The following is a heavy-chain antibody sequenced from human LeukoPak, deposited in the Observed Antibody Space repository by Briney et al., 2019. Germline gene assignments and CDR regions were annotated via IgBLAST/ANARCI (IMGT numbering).Heavy chain of an antibody. Sequence: GGSLRLSCATSGFTFKNYAMNWVRQAPGKGLEWVSSISGDSTDIYYADSVMGRSTISRDNAKNSLYLQINSLRAEDTAIYYCARRGYSDSSGYDYWGQGTLVTVSS. J-gene: IGHJ4*02. CDR3: ARRGYSDSSGYDY. CDR2: ISGDSTDI. D-gene: IGHD3-22*01. CDR1: GFTFKNYA. V-gene: IGHV3-21*01.